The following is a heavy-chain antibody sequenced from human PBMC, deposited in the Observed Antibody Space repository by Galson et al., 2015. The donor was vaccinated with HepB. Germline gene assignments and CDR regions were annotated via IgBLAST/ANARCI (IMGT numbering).Heavy chain of an antibody. Sequence: SLRLSCAASGFTSSSYEMNWVRQAPGKGLEWVSYISSSGSTIYCADSVKGRFTISRDNAKNSLYLQMNSLRAEDTAVYYCARVGGGIISYGMDVWGQGTTVTVSS. V-gene: IGHV3-48*03. D-gene: IGHD3-10*01. CDR1: GFTSSSYE. J-gene: IGHJ6*02. CDR2: ISSSGSTI. CDR3: ARVGGGIISYGMDV.